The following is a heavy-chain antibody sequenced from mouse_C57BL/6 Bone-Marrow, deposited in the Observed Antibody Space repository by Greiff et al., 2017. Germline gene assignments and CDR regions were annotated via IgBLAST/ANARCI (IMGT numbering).Heavy chain of an antibody. Sequence: VHVKQSGGGLVKPGGSLKLSCAASGFTFSDYGMHWVRQAPEKGLEWVAYISSGSSTIYYADTVKGRFTISRDDAKNTLFLQMTSLRSEDTAMYYCARRSNDAMDYWGQGTSVTVSS. J-gene: IGHJ4*01. D-gene: IGHD2-5*01. CDR1: GFTFSDYG. V-gene: IGHV5-17*01. CDR2: ISSGSSTI. CDR3: ARRSNDAMDY.